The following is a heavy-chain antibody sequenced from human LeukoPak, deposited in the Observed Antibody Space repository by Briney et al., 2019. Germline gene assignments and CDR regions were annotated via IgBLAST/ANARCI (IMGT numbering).Heavy chain of an antibody. CDR3: ARDHAMIVVVKTWFDP. V-gene: IGHV4-4*07. D-gene: IGHD3-22*01. CDR1: GGSISSYY. J-gene: IGHJ5*02. Sequence: SETLSLTCTVSGGSISSYYWSWIRQPAGKGLEWIGRIYTSGSTNYNPSLKSRVTISVDTSKNQFSLKLSSVTAADTAVYYCARDHAMIVVVKTWFDPWGQGTLVTVSS. CDR2: IYTSGST.